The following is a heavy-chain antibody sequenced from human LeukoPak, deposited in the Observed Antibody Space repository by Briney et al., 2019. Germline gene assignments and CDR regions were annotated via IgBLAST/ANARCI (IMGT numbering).Heavy chain of an antibody. D-gene: IGHD6-13*01. J-gene: IGHJ4*02. CDR3: ARVDSSSWYMD. CDR1: GGSISSSSYY. V-gene: IGHV4-61*02. Sequence: SETLSLTCTVSGGSISSSSYYGSWIRQPAGKGLEWIGRIYTSGSANYNPSLKSRVTMSVDTSKNQFSLKLSSVTAADTAVYYCARVDSSSWYMDWGQGTLVTVSS. CDR2: IYTSGSA.